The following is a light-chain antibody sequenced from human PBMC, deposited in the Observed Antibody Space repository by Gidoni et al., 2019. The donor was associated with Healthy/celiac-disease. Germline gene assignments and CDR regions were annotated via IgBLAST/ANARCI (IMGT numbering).Light chain of an antibody. CDR3: QQYNSYSQT. CDR1: QSISSL. V-gene: IGKV1-5*01. Sequence: DIQMTQSPSTLSASVGDRVTITCRASQSISSLLAWYQQKPGKDPKLLINDASSLESGVPSRFSGSGSGTEFTLTISSLQPDDFATYYCQQYNSYSQTFGQGTKVEIK. CDR2: DAS. J-gene: IGKJ1*01.